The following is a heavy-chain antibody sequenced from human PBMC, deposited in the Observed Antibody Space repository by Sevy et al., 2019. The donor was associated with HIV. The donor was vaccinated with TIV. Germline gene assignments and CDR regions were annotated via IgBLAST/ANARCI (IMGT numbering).Heavy chain of an antibody. CDR1: GFTFSSYS. J-gene: IGHJ4*02. D-gene: IGHD5-18*01. Sequence: GGSLRLSCAASGFTFSSYSMNWVRQAPGKGLEWVSSISSSSSYIYYADSVKGGFGISRDNAKNSLYLQMNSLRAEDTAVYYCAKAPRRVDTDMYDYWGQGTLVTVSS. CDR2: ISSSSSYI. CDR3: AKAPRRVDTDMYDY. V-gene: IGHV3-21*01.